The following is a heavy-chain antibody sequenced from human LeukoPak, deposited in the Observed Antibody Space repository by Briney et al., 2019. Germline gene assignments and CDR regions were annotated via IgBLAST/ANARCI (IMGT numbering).Heavy chain of an antibody. Sequence: GRSLRLSCAASGFTFSSYAMHWVRQAPGEGLEWVAVISYDGSNKYYADSVKGRFTISRDNSKNTLYLQMNSLRAEDTAVYYCARDMGCSSTSCYASYYYYGMDVWGQGTTVTVSS. CDR3: ARDMGCSSTSCYASYYYYGMDV. CDR1: GFTFSSYA. D-gene: IGHD2-2*01. J-gene: IGHJ6*02. CDR2: ISYDGSNK. V-gene: IGHV3-30-3*01.